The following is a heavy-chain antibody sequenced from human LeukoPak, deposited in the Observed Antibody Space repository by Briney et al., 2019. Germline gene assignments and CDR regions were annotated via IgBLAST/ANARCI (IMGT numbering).Heavy chain of an antibody. CDR1: GDTISAYS. Sequence: SVKVSCKAAGDTISAYSLNWVRQAPGQGLEWMGGIIPIFGRAYYAQNFQGRVTITADKSTSTAYMELSSLGSEDTAIYYCAKGRGRLNVNRGVYNYHYYMEVWGTGTTVIVS. J-gene: IGHJ6*03. CDR3: AKGRGRLNVNRGVYNYHYYMEV. D-gene: IGHD3-10*01. V-gene: IGHV1-69*06. CDR2: IIPIFGRA.